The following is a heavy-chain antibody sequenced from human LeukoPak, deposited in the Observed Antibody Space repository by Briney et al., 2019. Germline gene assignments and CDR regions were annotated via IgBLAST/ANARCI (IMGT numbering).Heavy chain of an antibody. CDR3: TRGGGLDVGYYYDSSAHDAFDI. V-gene: IGHV3-11*01. CDR2: IGNSGSAR. CDR1: GFTFNDYY. J-gene: IGHJ3*02. D-gene: IGHD3-22*01. Sequence: PGGSLRLSCAASGFTFNDYYMTWIRQAPGKGLEWVSSIGNSGSARKNADSVKGRFTISRDNAKKSLYLEMNSLKTEDTAVYYCTRGGGLDVGYYYDSSAHDAFDIWGQGTMVTVSS.